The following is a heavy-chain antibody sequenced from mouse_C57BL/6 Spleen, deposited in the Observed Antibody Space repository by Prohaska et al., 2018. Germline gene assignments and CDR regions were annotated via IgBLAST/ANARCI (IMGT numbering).Heavy chain of an antibody. CDR1: GFTFSGFW. CDR2: IKSDGSAI. V-gene: IGHV11-2*01. Sequence: EVQLLETGGGLVQPGGSRGLSCEGSGFTFSGFWMSWVRQTPAKTLDWSGYIKSDGSAINYEPSIKDRFTIVRDNDKSTLYLEMGNVRSEDTATYFCMRDGNYRYVDVWGTGTTVTVSA. J-gene: IGHJ1*03. D-gene: IGHD2-1*01. CDR3: MRDGNYRYVDV.